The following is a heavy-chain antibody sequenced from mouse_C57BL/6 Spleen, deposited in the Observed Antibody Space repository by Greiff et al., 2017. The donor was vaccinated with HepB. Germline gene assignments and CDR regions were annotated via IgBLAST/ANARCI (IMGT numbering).Heavy chain of an antibody. J-gene: IGHJ4*01. CDR3: AGEDYYGSSYEGYAMDY. CDR1: GYTFTSYW. V-gene: IGHV1-72*01. Sequence: VQLQQPGAELVKPGASVKLSCKASGYTFTSYWMHWVKQRPGRGLEWIGRIDPNSGGTKYNEKFKSKATLTVDKPSSTANMQLSSLTSEDSAVYECAGEDYYGSSYEGYAMDYWGQGTSVTVSS. CDR2: IDPNSGGT. D-gene: IGHD1-1*01.